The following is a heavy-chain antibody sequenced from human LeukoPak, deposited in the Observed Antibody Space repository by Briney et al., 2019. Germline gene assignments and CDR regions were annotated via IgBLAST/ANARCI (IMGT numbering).Heavy chain of an antibody. CDR1: GFTLSSYG. CDR2: ISYDGSNK. D-gene: IGHD5-24*01. Sequence: PGGSLRLSCAASGFTLSSYGMHWVRQAPGKGLEWVAVISYDGSNKYYADSVKGRFTISRDNSKNTLYLQMNSLRAEDTAVYYCVEMATINGYWGQGTLVTVSS. CDR3: VEMATINGY. J-gene: IGHJ4*02. V-gene: IGHV3-30*03.